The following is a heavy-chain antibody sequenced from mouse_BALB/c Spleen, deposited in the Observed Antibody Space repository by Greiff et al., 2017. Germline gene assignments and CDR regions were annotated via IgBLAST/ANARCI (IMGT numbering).Heavy chain of an antibody. CDR1: GFTFSSYG. CDR3: ARDRDGNYFDY. V-gene: IGHV5-6-3*01. CDR2: INSNGGST. D-gene: IGHD2-1*01. Sequence: EVQLVESGGGLVQPGGSLKLSCAASGFTFSSYGMSWVRQTPDKRLELVATINSNGGSTYYPDSVKGRFTISRDNAKNTLYLQMSSLKSEDTAMYYCARDRDGNYFDYWGQGTTLTVSS. J-gene: IGHJ2*01.